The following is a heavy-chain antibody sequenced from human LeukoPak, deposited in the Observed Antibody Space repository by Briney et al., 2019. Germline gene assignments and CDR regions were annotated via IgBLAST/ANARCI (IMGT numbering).Heavy chain of an antibody. Sequence: GESLKISCKGSGFGFSGYWFGWVRQMPGKGLEWMGIIYPGDSDTRYSPSFQGHVTISADQSINTAYLQWSSLKASDTGIYYSARLDGTRGGDFWGQGTLVTVSP. D-gene: IGHD3-16*01. CDR1: GFGFSGYW. J-gene: IGHJ4*02. CDR2: IYPGDSDT. V-gene: IGHV5-51*01. CDR3: ARLDGTRGGDF.